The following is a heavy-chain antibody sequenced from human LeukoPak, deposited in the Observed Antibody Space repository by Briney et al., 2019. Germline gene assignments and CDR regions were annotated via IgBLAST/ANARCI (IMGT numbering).Heavy chain of an antibody. Sequence: PGGSLRLSCAASGFTFSSYSMNWVRQAPGKGLEWVSSISSSSSYIYYADSVKGRFTISRDNAKNSLYLQMNSLRAEDTAVYYCARVYSSYGQDAFDLWGQGTTVTVSS. CDR1: GFTFSSYS. CDR2: ISSSSSYI. D-gene: IGHD2-21*01. V-gene: IGHV3-21*01. CDR3: ARVYSSYGQDAFDL. J-gene: IGHJ3*01.